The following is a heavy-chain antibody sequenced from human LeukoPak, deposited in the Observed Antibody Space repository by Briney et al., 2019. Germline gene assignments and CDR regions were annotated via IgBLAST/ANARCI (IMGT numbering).Heavy chain of an antibody. D-gene: IGHD5/OR15-5a*01. CDR1: GGSISSGDYY. J-gene: IGHJ3*02. V-gene: IGHV4-30-4*08. Sequence: SQTLSLTCTVSGGSISSGDYYWSCIRQPPGKGLECIGYIYYSGSTYYNPSLKSRVTISVDTSKNQFSLKLSSVTAADTAVYYCARDVGSVNHESALDIWGQGTMVTVSS. CDR2: IYYSGST. CDR3: ARDVGSVNHESALDI.